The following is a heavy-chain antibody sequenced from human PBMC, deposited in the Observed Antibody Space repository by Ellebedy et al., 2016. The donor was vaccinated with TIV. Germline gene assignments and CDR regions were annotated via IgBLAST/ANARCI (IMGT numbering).Heavy chain of an antibody. Sequence: GESLKISCAASGFTFSSYAMSWVRQAPGKGLEWVSAISGSGGSTYYADSVKGRFTISRDNSKNTLYLQMNSLRAEDTAVYYCAKERGDQPSGYDFFDYWGQGTLVTVSS. V-gene: IGHV3-23*01. CDR1: GFTFSSYA. D-gene: IGHD5-12*01. CDR3: AKERGDQPSGYDFFDY. J-gene: IGHJ4*02. CDR2: ISGSGGST.